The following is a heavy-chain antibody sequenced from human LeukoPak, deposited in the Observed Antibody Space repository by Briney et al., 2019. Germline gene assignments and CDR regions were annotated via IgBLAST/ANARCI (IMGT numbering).Heavy chain of an antibody. J-gene: IGHJ4*02. D-gene: IGHD2-21*02. V-gene: IGHV4-34*01. CDR2: ISHTEGT. CDR3: ARIRCGHSGSVCYNH. Sequence: SETLSLTCGVFGVSINDYYWSWIRQSPGKGLEWIGEISHTEGTRCNPSLESRVTMSVGTSENQLSLKLIFVTAADTAVYYCARIRCGHSGSVCYNHWGLGTLVTVSS. CDR1: GVSINDYY.